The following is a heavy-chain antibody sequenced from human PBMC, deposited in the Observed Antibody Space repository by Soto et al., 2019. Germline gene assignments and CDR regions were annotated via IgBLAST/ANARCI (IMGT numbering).Heavy chain of an antibody. CDR1: GYTFTSYY. Sequence: QVQLVQCGAEVKKPGASVKVSCKASGYTFTSYYMRWVRQAPGQGLEWMGIINPSGGSTSYAQKFQGRVTMTRDTSTSTVYMELSSLRSEDTAVYYCARDQGTYNWNYGKSYYFDYWGQGTLVTVSS. CDR3: ARDQGTYNWNYGKSYYFDY. CDR2: INPSGGST. J-gene: IGHJ4*02. D-gene: IGHD1-7*01. V-gene: IGHV1-46*03.